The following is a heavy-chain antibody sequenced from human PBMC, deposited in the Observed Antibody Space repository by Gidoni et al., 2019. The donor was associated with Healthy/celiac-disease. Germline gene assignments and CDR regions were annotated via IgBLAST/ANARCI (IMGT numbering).Heavy chain of an antibody. CDR2: INHSGST. V-gene: IGHV4-34*01. CDR1: GGSFSGYY. Sequence: QVQLQQWGAGLLKPSETLSLTCAVYGGSFSGYYWSWIRQPPGKGLEWIGEINHSGSTNYNPSLKRRVTISVDTSKNQFSLKLSSVTAADTAVYYCARGGGGSYYRNDYWGQGTLVTVSS. D-gene: IGHD1-26*01. CDR3: ARGGGGSYYRNDY. J-gene: IGHJ4*02.